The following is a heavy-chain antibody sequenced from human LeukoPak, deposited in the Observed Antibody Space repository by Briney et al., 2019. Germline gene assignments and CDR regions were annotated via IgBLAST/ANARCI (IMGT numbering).Heavy chain of an antibody. CDR1: GFTFSSYG. V-gene: IGHV3-33*01. CDR3: ARDKSSGLSLDAFDI. CDR2: IWYDGSNK. J-gene: IGHJ3*02. D-gene: IGHD6-19*01. Sequence: GGSLRLSCAASGFTFSSYGMHWVRQAPGKGLEWVAVIWYDGSNKYYADSVKGRFTISRDNSKNTPYLQMNSPRAEDTAVYYCARDKSSGLSLDAFDIWGQGTMVTVSS.